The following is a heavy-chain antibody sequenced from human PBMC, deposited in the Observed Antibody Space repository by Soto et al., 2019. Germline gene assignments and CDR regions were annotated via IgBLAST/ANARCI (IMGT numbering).Heavy chain of an antibody. CDR3: ARDFSRGMVTVAGDAFDL. CDR2: IWHDGSKS. CDR1: GFTFRSYG. Sequence: QVQLVESGGGVVQPGRSLRLSCVASGFTFRSYGMHWVRQAPGKGLEWVAGIWHDGSKSYYEESVKGRFTISRDGSRNTVYLEMINVRAEDTAVYFCARDFSRGMVTVAGDAFDLWGQGTMVTVSS. J-gene: IGHJ3*01. V-gene: IGHV3-33*01. D-gene: IGHD2-21*02.